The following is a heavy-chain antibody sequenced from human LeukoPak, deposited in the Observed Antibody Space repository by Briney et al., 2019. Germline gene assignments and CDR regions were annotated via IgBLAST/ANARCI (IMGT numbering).Heavy chain of an antibody. Sequence: SSVKVSCKACGGTFSSYAISLVRQAPGPGLEWMGGIIPIFGTANYAQKFQGRVTITADESTSTAYMELSSLRSEDTAVYYCARAYGSGSYSYYYYGMDVWGKGTTVTVSS. CDR1: GGTFSSYA. D-gene: IGHD3-10*01. V-gene: IGHV1-69*13. CDR3: ARAYGSGSYSYYYYGMDV. J-gene: IGHJ6*04. CDR2: IIPIFGTA.